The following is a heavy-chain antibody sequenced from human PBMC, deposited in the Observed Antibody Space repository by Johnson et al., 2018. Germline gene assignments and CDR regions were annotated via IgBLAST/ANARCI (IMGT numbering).Heavy chain of an antibody. CDR3: ARMVFAVDYYSYYYIDV. CDR1: GYSFTNYW. V-gene: IGHV5-51*01. J-gene: IGHJ6*03. CDR2: TYPGDSDS. D-gene: IGHD1-14*01. Sequence: VQLVQSGAEVKKPGESLKISCKGSGYSFTNYWIAWVRQMPGKGLEWMGVTYPGDSDSRYSPPFQGQVTISADKSISTAYLQWSSLKASDTAMYYCARMVFAVDYYSYYYIDVWGKGTTVTVSS.